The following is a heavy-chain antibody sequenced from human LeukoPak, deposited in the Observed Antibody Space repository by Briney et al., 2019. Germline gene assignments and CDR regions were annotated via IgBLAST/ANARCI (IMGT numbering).Heavy chain of an antibody. CDR1: GGSISSSSYY. CDR2: IYTSGST. D-gene: IGHD3-10*01. J-gene: IGHJ4*02. V-gene: IGHV4-61*02. CDR3: AREMVRAEDY. Sequence: SETLSLTCTVSGGSISSSSYYWSWIRQPAGKGLEWIGRIYTSGSTNYNPSLKSRVTMSVDTSKNQFSLKLSSVTAADTAVYYCAREMVRAEDYWGQGTLVTVSS.